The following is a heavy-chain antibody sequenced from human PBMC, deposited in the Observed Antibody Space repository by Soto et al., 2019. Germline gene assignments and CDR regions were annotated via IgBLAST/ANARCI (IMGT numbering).Heavy chain of an antibody. CDR1: GFTFSSYG. J-gene: IGHJ6*02. CDR3: AREVIAAAGPHLLFYYYGMDV. CDR2: IWYDGSNK. Sequence: QVQLVESGGGVVQPGRSLRLSCAASGFTFSSYGMHWVRQAPGKGLEWVAVIWYDGSNKYYADSVKGRFTISRDNSKNPLYLQMNSLRAEDTAVYYCAREVIAAAGPHLLFYYYGMDVWGQGTTVTVSS. V-gene: IGHV3-33*01. D-gene: IGHD6-13*01.